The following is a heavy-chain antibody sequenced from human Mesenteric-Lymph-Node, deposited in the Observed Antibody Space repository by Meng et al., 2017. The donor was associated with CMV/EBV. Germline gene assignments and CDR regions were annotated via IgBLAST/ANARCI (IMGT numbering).Heavy chain of an antibody. CDR2: IDKGGSSGNT. CDR3: ARDRGGVYGDYLWLDP. D-gene: IGHD4-17*01. J-gene: IGHJ5*02. V-gene: IGHV3-53*01. Sequence: GGSLRLSCAASGFIVSRNYMSWVRQAPGKGLEWVSIIDKGGSSGNTYYAASVKGRFTISRDNSKNTVYLQMNSLRVEDTAVYYCARDRGGVYGDYLWLDPWGQETLVTVSS. CDR1: GFIVSRNY.